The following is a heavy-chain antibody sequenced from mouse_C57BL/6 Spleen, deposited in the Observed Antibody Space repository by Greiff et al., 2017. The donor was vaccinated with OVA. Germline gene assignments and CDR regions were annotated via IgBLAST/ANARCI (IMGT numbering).Heavy chain of an antibody. V-gene: IGHV1-69*01. CDR2: IDPSDSYT. J-gene: IGHJ4*01. CDR1: GYTFTSYW. CDR3: ARPYDYDGYAMDY. D-gene: IGHD2-4*01. Sequence: QVQLQQPGAELVMPGASVKLSCKASGYTFTSYWMHWVKQRPGQGLEWIGEIDPSDSYTNYNQKFKGKSTLTVDKSSSTAYMQLSSLTSEDSAVEYCARPYDYDGYAMDYWGQGTSVTVSS.